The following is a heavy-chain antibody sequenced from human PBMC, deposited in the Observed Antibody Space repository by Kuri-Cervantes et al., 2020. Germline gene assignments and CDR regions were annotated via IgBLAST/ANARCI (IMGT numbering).Heavy chain of an antibody. J-gene: IGHJ6*03. CDR1: GYTFTSYG. CDR2: IIAYNGNT. V-gene: IGHV1-18*01. Sequence: ASVKVSCKASGYTFTSYGISWVRQAPGQGLEWMGGIIAYNGNTNYAQKLQGRVTMTTDTSTSTACMELRSLRSNDTAVYYCARDGRSSYGQDRVYYYHMDVWGKGTPVTVSS. CDR3: ARDGRSSYGQDRVYYYHMDV. D-gene: IGHD5-18*01.